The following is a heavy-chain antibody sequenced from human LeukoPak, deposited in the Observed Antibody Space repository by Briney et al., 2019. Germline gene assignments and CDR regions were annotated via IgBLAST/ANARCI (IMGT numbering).Heavy chain of an antibody. J-gene: IGHJ4*02. D-gene: IGHD6-19*01. V-gene: IGHV4-34*01. Sequence: PSGTLSLTCAVYGGSFSGYYWSWIRQPPGKGLEWIGEINPSGSTNFNPSLKSRVTISVDTSKNQFSLKLSSVTAADTAVYYCARFGSGWHYFDYWGQGTLVTVSS. CDR2: INPSGST. CDR1: GGSFSGYY. CDR3: ARFGSGWHYFDY.